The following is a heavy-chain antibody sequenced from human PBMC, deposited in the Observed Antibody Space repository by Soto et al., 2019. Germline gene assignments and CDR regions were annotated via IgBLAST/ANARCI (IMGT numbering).Heavy chain of an antibody. J-gene: IGHJ4*02. CDR1: GGSFSGYY. Sequence: QVQLQQWGAGLLKPSETLSLTCAVYGGSFSGYYWSWIRQPPGKGLEWIGEINHSGSTNYNPSLNRRVTISVDTSKNQFSLNLSSVTAADTAMYYCARRQRYCTGGRCYASYYFDYWGQGTLVTVSS. CDR3: ARRQRYCTGGRCYASYYFDY. D-gene: IGHD2-15*01. V-gene: IGHV4-34*01. CDR2: INHSGST.